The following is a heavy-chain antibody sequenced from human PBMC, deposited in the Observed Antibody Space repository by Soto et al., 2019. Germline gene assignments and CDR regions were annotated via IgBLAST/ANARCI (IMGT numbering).Heavy chain of an antibody. D-gene: IGHD1-1*01. V-gene: IGHV3-74*01. Sequence: GSLRLSCAVSGFTFSAYWMHWVRQVPGKCLTWVSRISDDGSTATYADSVKGRFVISRDNAKNSLYLEMSTLRVDDSGLYYCARGPRVSSTGTGAHWGRGTLVTVSS. J-gene: IGHJ4*02. CDR2: ISDDGSTA. CDR1: GFTFSAYW. CDR3: ARGPRVSSTGTGAH.